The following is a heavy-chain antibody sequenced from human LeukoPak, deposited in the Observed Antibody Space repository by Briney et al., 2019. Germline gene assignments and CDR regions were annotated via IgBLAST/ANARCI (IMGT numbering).Heavy chain of an antibody. J-gene: IGHJ3*02. V-gene: IGHV4-59*01. CDR2: IYYSGST. CDR3: ARDPFLVGSLSGAFDI. Sequence: SETLSLTCTVSGGSISSYYWSWIRQPPGKGLEWIGYIYYSGSTNYNPSLKSRVTISVDTSKNQFSLKLSSVTAADTAVYYCARDPFLVGSLSGAFDIWGQGTMVTVSS. CDR1: GGSISSYY. D-gene: IGHD1-26*01.